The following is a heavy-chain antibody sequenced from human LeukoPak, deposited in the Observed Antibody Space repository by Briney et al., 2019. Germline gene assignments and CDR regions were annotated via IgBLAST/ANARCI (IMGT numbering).Heavy chain of an antibody. V-gene: IGHV3-30*04. CDR2: ISYDGSNK. Sequence: PGGSLRLSCAASGFTFSSYAMHWVRQAPGKGLEWVAVISYDGSNKYYADSVKGRFTISRDNSKNTLYLQMNSLRAEDTAVYYCARDRIISRGEYYYYMDVWGKGTTVTVSS. D-gene: IGHD3-16*01. CDR1: GFTFSSYA. CDR3: ARDRIISRGEYYYYMDV. J-gene: IGHJ6*03.